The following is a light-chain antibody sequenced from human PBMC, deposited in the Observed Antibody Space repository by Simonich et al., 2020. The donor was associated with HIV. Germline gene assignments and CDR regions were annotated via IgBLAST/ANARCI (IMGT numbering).Light chain of an antibody. CDR2: EDN. CDR1: SGSIASNY. J-gene: IGLJ2*01. V-gene: IGLV6-57*03. Sequence: NFMLTQPHSVSESPGKTVTISCTRSSGSIASNYVQWYPQRPGSAPTTVIYEDNQRPPGVPVRFSGSIDSSSNSASLTISGLKTEDEADYYCQSYDSSNQVFGGGTKLTVL. CDR3: QSYDSSNQV.